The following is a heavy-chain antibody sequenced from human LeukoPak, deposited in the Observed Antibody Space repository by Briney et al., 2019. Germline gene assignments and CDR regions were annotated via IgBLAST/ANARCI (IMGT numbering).Heavy chain of an antibody. D-gene: IGHD2-2*01. CDR2: IYYSGST. V-gene: IGHV4-39*01. CDR1: GFTFSSYW. CDR3: ARLSGYCSSTSCFGADY. Sequence: PGGSLRLSCAASGFTFSSYWMSWVRQAPGKGLEWIGTIYYSGSTYYNPSLKSRVTISVDTSKNQFSLKLSSVTAADTAVYYCARLSGYCSSTSCFGADYWGQGTLVTVSS. J-gene: IGHJ4*02.